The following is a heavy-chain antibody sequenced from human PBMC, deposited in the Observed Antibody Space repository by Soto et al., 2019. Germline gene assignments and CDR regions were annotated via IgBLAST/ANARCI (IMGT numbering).Heavy chain of an antibody. CDR2: SLPIFGTS. J-gene: IGHJ6*02. D-gene: IGHD1-20*01. Sequence: QVQLVQSGAEVKKPGSSVKVSCKASGGTFSTSSISWVRQAPGQGLEWMGGSLPIFGTSHYAQNFQGRVTITADESTSTAYMELSSLRSDDTAVHYCARGGRYPKSYNYYGMDVWGQGTAVTVSS. CDR1: GGTFSTSS. CDR3: ARGGRYPKSYNYYGMDV. V-gene: IGHV1-69*01.